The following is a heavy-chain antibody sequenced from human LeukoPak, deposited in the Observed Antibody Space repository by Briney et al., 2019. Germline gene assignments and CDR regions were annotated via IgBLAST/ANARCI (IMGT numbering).Heavy chain of an antibody. CDR2: IYTSGST. Sequence: SETLSLTCTVSGGSISTYYWSWIRQPAGKGLEWIGRIYTSGSTDYSPSLKSRVTMSVDTSKNQFSLKLGSVTAADTAVYYCARGDSSGWYYFDYWGQGTLVTVSS. CDR3: ARGDSSGWYYFDY. J-gene: IGHJ4*02. D-gene: IGHD6-19*01. V-gene: IGHV4-4*07. CDR1: GGSISTYY.